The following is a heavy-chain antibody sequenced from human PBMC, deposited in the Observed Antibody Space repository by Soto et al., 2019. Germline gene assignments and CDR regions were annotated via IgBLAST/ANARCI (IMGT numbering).Heavy chain of an antibody. V-gene: IGHV3-23*01. CDR3: TKTRKYSYDSSGHFDY. Sequence: PGGSLRLSCAASGFTFSGYAMSWVRQAPGKGLEWVSAISGSGGSTYYADSVKGRFTISRDNSKNTLYLQMNSLRAEDTAVYYCTKTRKYSYDSSGHFDYWGQGALVTVSS. D-gene: IGHD3-22*01. CDR1: GFTFSGYA. J-gene: IGHJ4*02. CDR2: ISGSGGST.